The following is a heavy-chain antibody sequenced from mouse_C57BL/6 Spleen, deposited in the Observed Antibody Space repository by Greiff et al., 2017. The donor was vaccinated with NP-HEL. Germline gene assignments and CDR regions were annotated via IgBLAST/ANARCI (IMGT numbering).Heavy chain of an antibody. D-gene: IGHD2-2*01. V-gene: IGHV1-18*01. Sequence: VQLQQSGPELVKPGASVKIPCKASGYTFTDYNMDWVKQSHGKSLEWIGDINPNNGGTIYNQKFKGKATLTVDKSSSTAYMELRSLTSEDTAVYYCARSSYGYDGAWFAYWGQGTLVTVSA. CDR1: GYTFTDYN. J-gene: IGHJ3*01. CDR2: INPNNGGT. CDR3: ARSSYGYDGAWFAY.